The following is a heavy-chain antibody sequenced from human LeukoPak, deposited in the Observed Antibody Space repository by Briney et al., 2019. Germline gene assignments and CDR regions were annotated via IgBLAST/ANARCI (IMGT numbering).Heavy chain of an antibody. Sequence: GGSLRLSCAASGFIFSSYGMSWVRQAPGKGLECVCGLNWNGGSTGYADSVEGRFTISRDNAKNSQYLQMSSLRVEDTALYYCARAQTYGDSRLLLDYWGQGTLVTVSS. CDR2: LNWNGGST. CDR3: ARAQTYGDSRLLLDY. D-gene: IGHD4-17*01. V-gene: IGHV3-20*04. CDR1: GFIFSSYG. J-gene: IGHJ4*02.